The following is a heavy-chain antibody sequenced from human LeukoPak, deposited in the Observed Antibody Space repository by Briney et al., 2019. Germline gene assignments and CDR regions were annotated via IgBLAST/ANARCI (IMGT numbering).Heavy chain of an antibody. CDR1: GGSFSGYY. Sequence: SETLSLTCAVYGGSFSGYYWSWIRQPPGKGLEWIGEINHSGSTNYNPSLKSRVTISVDTSKNQFSLKLGSVTAADTAVYYCARGRDSSTFMITFGGVNPYDYWGQGTLVTVSS. J-gene: IGHJ4*02. CDR3: ARGRDSSTFMITFGGVNPYDY. V-gene: IGHV4-34*01. D-gene: IGHD3-16*01. CDR2: INHSGST.